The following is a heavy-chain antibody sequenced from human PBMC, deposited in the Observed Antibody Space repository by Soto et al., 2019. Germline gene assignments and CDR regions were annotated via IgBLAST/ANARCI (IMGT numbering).Heavy chain of an antibody. CDR3: ARDRGSSGWSDY. Sequence: PGGSLRLSCAASGFTFSSYEMNWVRQAPGKGLEWVSYISSSGGTIYYADSVKGRFTISRDNAKNSLYLQMNSLRAEDTAVYYCARDRGSSGWSDYWGQGTLVTVSS. CDR1: GFTFSSYE. D-gene: IGHD6-19*01. V-gene: IGHV3-48*03. J-gene: IGHJ4*02. CDR2: ISSSGGTI.